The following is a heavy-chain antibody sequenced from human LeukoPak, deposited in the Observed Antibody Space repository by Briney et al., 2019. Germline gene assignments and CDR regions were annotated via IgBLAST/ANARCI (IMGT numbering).Heavy chain of an antibody. CDR3: ARDRTLYDSSGLGYY. D-gene: IGHD3-22*01. CDR2: ISAYNGNT. Sequence: ASVKVSCTASGYTFTSYGISWVRQAPGQGLEWMGWISAYNGNTNYAQKLQGRVTMTTDTSTSTAYMELRSLRSVDTAGYYCARDRTLYDSSGLGYYWGQGTLVTVSS. CDR1: GYTFTSYG. J-gene: IGHJ4*02. V-gene: IGHV1-18*01.